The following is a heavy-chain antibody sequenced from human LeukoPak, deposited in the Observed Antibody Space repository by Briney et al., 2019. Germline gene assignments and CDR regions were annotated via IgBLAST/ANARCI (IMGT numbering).Heavy chain of an antibody. CDR1: GFTFSSYS. V-gene: IGHV3-15*01. CDR2: IKSKTDGGTT. Sequence: PGGSPRLSCAASGFTFSSYSMNWVRQAPGKGLEWVGRIKSKTDGGTTDYAAPVKGRFTISRDDSKNTLYLQMNSLKTEDTAVYYCTTGVYYDFWSGPSSPLDYWGQGTLVTVSS. D-gene: IGHD3-3*01. J-gene: IGHJ4*02. CDR3: TTGVYYDFWSGPSSPLDY.